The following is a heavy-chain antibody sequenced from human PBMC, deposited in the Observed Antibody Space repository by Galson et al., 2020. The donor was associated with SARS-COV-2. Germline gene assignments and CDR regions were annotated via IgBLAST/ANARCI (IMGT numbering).Heavy chain of an antibody. V-gene: IGHV5-51*01. D-gene: IGHD3-10*01. CDR1: EYTFTNYW. J-gene: IGHJ2*01. CDR3: AITGNLVRGPRGYCDV. Sequence: GESLKISCTGSEYTFTNYWIDWLRQMPEKDLEWMGLIYPEDSDTTYSPSFEGQVTISADKSISTAYLQWSSLKASDTAMYYCAITGNLVRGPRGYCDVWGRGTLVTVAA. CDR2: IYPEDSDT.